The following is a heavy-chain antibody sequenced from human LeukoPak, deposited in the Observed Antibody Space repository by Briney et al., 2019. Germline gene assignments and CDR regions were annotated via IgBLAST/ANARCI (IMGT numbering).Heavy chain of an antibody. CDR3: ARDLPFDP. Sequence: SETLSLTCAVYGRSFSGYYWSWIRQPPGKGLEWIGEINHSGSTNYNPSLKSRVTISVDRSKNQFSLKLSSVTAADTAVYYCARDLPFDPWGQGTLVTVSS. V-gene: IGHV4-34*01. J-gene: IGHJ5*02. CDR2: INHSGST. D-gene: IGHD5/OR15-5a*01. CDR1: GRSFSGYY.